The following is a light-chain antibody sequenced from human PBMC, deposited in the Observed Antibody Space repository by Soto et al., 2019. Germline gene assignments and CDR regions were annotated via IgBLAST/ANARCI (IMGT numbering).Light chain of an antibody. V-gene: IGKV1-39*01. Sequence: DIQMTQSPSSLSASVGDRVTITCRASQSISSYLNWYQQKLGKAPKLLIYAASRLQSGVPSRFSGSGSGTDFTLTISSLQPEDFATYYCQQSYSSPWTFGQGTKVEMK. CDR3: QQSYSSPWT. CDR1: QSISSY. CDR2: AAS. J-gene: IGKJ1*01.